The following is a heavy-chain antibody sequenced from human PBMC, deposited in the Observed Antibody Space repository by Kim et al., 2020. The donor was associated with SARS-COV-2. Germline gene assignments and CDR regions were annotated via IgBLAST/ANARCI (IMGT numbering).Heavy chain of an antibody. J-gene: IGHJ4*02. CDR3: ARGYYFDSNGIDF. Sequence: ASVKVSCKASGYTFTSYGINWVRQAPGQGLEWVGWISAYNGKKKSAQKFEGRVTMTTDTSTSTAYMELRGLRSDDTAVYFCARGYYFDSNGIDFWGQGTLVTVSS. V-gene: IGHV1-18*04. D-gene: IGHD3-22*01. CDR1: GYTFTSYG. CDR2: ISAYNGKK.